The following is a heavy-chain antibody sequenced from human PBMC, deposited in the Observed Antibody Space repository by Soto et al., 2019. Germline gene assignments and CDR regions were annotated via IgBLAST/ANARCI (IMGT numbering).Heavy chain of an antibody. J-gene: IGHJ6*02. D-gene: IGHD1-1*01. V-gene: IGHV3-9*01. CDR1: GFTFDDYA. CDR3: AKDRNSRYYYYGMDV. Sequence: EVQLVESGGGSVQPGRSLRLSCAASGFTFDDYAMHWVRQAPGKGLEWVSGISWNSGSIGYADSVKGRFTISRDNAKNSLYLQMNSLRAEDTALYYCAKDRNSRYYYYGMDVWGQGTTVTVSS. CDR2: ISWNSGSI.